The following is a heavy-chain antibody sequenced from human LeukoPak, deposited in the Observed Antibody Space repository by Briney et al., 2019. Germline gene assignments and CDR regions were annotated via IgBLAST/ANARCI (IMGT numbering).Heavy chain of an antibody. CDR2: INPGGGST. Sequence: ASVKVSCKASGYSFTSYYIHWVRQAPGQGLESMGIINPGGGSTSYAQKFQDRVTMTRDTSTSTVYTELNSLRSEDTAVYYCAKDLRWDHPGLDPWGQGTLVIVSS. CDR3: AKDLRWDHPGLDP. V-gene: IGHV1-46*01. CDR1: GYSFTSYY. D-gene: IGHD4-23*01. J-gene: IGHJ5*02.